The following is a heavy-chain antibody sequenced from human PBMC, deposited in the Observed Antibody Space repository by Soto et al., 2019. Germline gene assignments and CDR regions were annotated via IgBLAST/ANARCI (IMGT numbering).Heavy chain of an antibody. Sequence: QVQLQESGPGLVKPSQTLSLTCTVSGGSISSGGYYWSWIRQHPGKGLEWIGYIYYSGSTYYNPSLKSRVTISLDTSKSPFALRLSSVTAADTAVYSCARARPGVAYCGGDCQRHYCGMDVWGQGTTVTVS. D-gene: IGHD2-21*02. CDR3: ARARPGVAYCGGDCQRHYCGMDV. V-gene: IGHV4-31*03. CDR2: IYYSGST. J-gene: IGHJ6*02. CDR1: GGSISSGGYY.